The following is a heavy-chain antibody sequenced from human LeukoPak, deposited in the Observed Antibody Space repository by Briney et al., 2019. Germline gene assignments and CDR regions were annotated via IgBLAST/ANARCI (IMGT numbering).Heavy chain of an antibody. V-gene: IGHV4-59*01. D-gene: IGHD5-12*01. J-gene: IGHJ6*03. CDR3: ARRVANAYYMDV. Sequence: ASETLSLTCTVSGGSISSYYWSWIRQPPGKGLECIGYIYYSGSTNYSPSLKSRVTMSVDTSKNQFSLKLSSVTAADTAVYYCARRVANAYYMDVWGKGTTVTVSS. CDR1: GGSISSYY. CDR2: IYYSGST.